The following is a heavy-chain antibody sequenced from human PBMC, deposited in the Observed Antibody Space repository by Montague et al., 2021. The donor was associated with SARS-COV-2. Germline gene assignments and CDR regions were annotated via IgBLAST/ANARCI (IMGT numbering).Heavy chain of an antibody. CDR1: GGSISSNSYY. D-gene: IGHD6-13*01. V-gene: IGHV4-39*07. CDR2: IYYSGST. CDR3: ARLGRQQLVRLSGMDV. Sequence: SETRSLTCTVSGGSISSNSYYWGWIRQPPGEGLEWIGSIYYSGSTYYNPSLKSRVTISVDTSKNQFSLKLSSVTAADTAVYYCARLGRQQLVRLSGMDVWGQGTTVTVSS. J-gene: IGHJ6*02.